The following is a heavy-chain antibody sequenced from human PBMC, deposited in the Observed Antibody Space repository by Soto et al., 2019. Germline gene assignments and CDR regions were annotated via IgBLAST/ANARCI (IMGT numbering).Heavy chain of an antibody. CDR2: IWYDGSKT. CDR3: ARGLGHYSYALDV. J-gene: IGHJ6*02. V-gene: IGHV3-33*01. CDR1: GFTFSSYG. Sequence: QVQVVESGGGVVQPGRSLRLSCAASGFTFSSYGMHWVRQAPGKGLEWVALIWYDGSKTYYADPVKGRFTISRDNSKNTLDLQMNSLRAEVTAVYYCARGLGHYSYALDVWGQGTTVTVSS.